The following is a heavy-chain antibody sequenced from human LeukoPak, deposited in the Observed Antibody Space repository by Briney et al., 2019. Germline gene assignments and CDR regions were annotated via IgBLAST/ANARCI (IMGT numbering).Heavy chain of an antibody. CDR3: ARRYYYMDV. CDR2: IYTSGST. V-gene: IGHV4-61*02. CDR1: GGSISSGSYY. Sequence: SETLSLTCTVAGGSISSGSYYWSWIRQPAGKGLEWIGRIYTSGSTNYNPSLKSRVTISVDTSKNQFSLKLSSVTAADTAVYYCARRYYYMDVWGKGTTVTVSS. J-gene: IGHJ6*03.